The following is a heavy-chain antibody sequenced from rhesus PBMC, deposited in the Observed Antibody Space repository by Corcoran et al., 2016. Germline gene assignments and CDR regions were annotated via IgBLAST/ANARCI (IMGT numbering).Heavy chain of an antibody. D-gene: IGHD1-44*01. CDR2: IRGSSGGT. CDR1: GGSFSGYY. CDR3: ARAKWELVFDY. Sequence: QVQLQESGPGLVKPSETLSLTCAVSGGSFSGYYWGWIRQPPGKGLEWIGYIRGSSGGTDTPPSLRSRVTISTDPSKNQFSLKLSSVTAADTAVYYCARAKWELVFDYWGQGVLVTVSS. J-gene: IGHJ4*01. V-gene: IGHV4-165*01.